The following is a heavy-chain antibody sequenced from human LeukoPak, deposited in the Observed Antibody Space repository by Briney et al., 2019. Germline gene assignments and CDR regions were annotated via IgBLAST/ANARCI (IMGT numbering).Heavy chain of an antibody. Sequence: QTGGSLRLSCAASGFTTSDNYITWVRQAPGKGLQWVSVIYSGGRTNYADSVKGRFSMSRDKSNGTVYLQLNSLRTDDTAVYFCARVPFTASLGDYFDYWGQGTRVTVSS. CDR3: ARVPFTASLGDYFDY. V-gene: IGHV3-66*01. J-gene: IGHJ4*02. CDR1: GFTTSDNY. D-gene: IGHD3-16*01. CDR2: IYSGGRT.